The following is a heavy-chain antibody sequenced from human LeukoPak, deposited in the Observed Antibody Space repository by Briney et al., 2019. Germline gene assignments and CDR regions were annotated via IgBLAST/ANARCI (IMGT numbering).Heavy chain of an antibody. V-gene: IGHV3-30*02. CDR3: AKAPGAAAGEFDP. CDR1: GFTFSSYG. J-gene: IGHJ5*02. CDR2: IRYDGSNK. D-gene: IGHD6-13*01. Sequence: PGGSLRLSCAASGFTFSSYGMHWVRQAPGKGLEWVAFIRYDGSNKYYADSVKGRFTISRDNSKNTLYLQMNSLRAEDTAVYYCAKAPGAAAGEFDPWGQGTLVTVSS.